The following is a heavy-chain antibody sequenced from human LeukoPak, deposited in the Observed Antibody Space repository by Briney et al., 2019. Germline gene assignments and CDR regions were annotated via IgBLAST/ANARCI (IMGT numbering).Heavy chain of an antibody. CDR2: INPNSGGT. CDR1: GYTFTGYY. CDR3: ARGLGYCSGGSCLYFDY. D-gene: IGHD2-15*01. Sequence: ASVKVSCKASGYTFTGYYMHWVRQAPGQGLEWMGWINPNSGGTNYAQKFQGRVTMTRDTSISTAYMELSRLRSDDTAVYYCARGLGYCSGGSCLYFDYWGQGTLVTVSS. V-gene: IGHV1-2*02. J-gene: IGHJ4*02.